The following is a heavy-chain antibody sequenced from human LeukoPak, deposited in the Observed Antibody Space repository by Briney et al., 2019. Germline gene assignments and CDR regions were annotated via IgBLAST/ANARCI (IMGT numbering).Heavy chain of an antibody. CDR1: GYTFTSYY. Sequence: ASVKVSCKASGYTFTSYYMHWVRQAPGQGLEWMGIINPSGGSTRYAQKFQGRVTMTRDMSTSTVYMELSSLRSEDTAVYYCARGQQLFSSYYYYMDVWGKGTTVTVSS. V-gene: IGHV1-46*01. D-gene: IGHD6-13*01. CDR2: INPSGGST. CDR3: ARGQQLFSSYYYYMDV. J-gene: IGHJ6*03.